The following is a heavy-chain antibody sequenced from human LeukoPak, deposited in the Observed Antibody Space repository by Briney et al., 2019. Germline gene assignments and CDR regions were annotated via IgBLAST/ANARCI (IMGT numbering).Heavy chain of an antibody. CDR2: ISWNSGSI. V-gene: IGHV3-9*03. CDR3: AKDSTSAGGYFDY. CDR1: GFIFDDYA. D-gene: IGHD5/OR15-5a*01. Sequence: GGSLRLSCAVSGFIFDDYAMHWVRQAPGKGLEWVSGISWNSGSIGYADSVKGRFTISRDNAKNSLYLQMNSLRAEDMALYYCAKDSTSAGGYFDYWGQGTLVTVSS. J-gene: IGHJ4*02.